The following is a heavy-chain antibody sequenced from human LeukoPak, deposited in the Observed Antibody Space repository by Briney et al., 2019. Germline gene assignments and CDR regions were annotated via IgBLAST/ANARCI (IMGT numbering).Heavy chain of an antibody. J-gene: IGHJ4*02. CDR1: GGSVSSDSYY. CDR3: ARKTTVVASHYDY. D-gene: IGHD4-23*01. CDR2: IYYSGST. Sequence: SETLSLTCTVSGGSVSSDSYYWSWIRQPPGKGLEWTGYIYYSGSTNYNPSLKSRVTISVDTSKNQFSLKLSSVTAADTAVYYCARKTTVVASHYDYWGQGTLVTVSS. V-gene: IGHV4-61*01.